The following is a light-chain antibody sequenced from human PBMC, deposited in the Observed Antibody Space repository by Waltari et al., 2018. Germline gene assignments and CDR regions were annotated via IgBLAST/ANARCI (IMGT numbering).Light chain of an antibody. CDR3: QQTYSNFRT. J-gene: IGKJ1*01. Sequence: DIQMTQSPSSLPSSVGASVTITCRASQRISSYLNWYQQKPGQAPKLLIYAASSLQSGVPSRFSGSGFGTDFTLTINSLQPEDFAVYYCQQTYSNFRTFGQGTKVDVK. CDR1: QRISSY. V-gene: IGKV1-39*01. CDR2: AAS.